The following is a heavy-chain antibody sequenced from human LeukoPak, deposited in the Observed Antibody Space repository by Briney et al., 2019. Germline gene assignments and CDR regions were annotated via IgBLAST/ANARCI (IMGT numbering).Heavy chain of an antibody. D-gene: IGHD3-10*01. J-gene: IGHJ3*02. Sequence: SETLSLTCTVSGGSISSGDYYWSWIRQPPGKGLEWIGYICYSGSTYYNPSLKSQVTISVDTSKNQFSLKLSSVTAADTAVYYCARAPETMVRGVIPHAFDIWGQGTMVTVSS. CDR2: ICYSGST. V-gene: IGHV4-30-4*01. CDR3: ARAPETMVRGVIPHAFDI. CDR1: GGSISSGDYY.